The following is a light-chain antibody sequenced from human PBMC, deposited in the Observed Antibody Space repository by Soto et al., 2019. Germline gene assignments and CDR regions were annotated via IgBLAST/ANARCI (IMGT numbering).Light chain of an antibody. V-gene: IGKV1-12*01. CDR2: TAS. Sequence: EIQMTQSPSSVSVSFGDRVTITCRASQGISRWLAWYQQKTGKAPKLLIYTASRLQSGVPSRFSGSGYGSAFSLTITSLQPEDFATYYCLQDYSSPITFGQGTRLEIK. CDR1: QGISRW. J-gene: IGKJ5*01. CDR3: LQDYSSPIT.